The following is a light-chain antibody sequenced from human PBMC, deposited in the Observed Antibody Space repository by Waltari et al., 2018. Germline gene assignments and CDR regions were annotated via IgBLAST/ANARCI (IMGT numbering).Light chain of an antibody. J-gene: IGKJ1*01. Sequence: DIQMTQSPSSLSASVGDTVTFTCRASQHIRTYLNWYQQKTAKAPKLLIYGASPLQRGVPSRFRGSASGTEFTLTVTNLQPDDFATYFCQQSFSSPWTFGQGTTVNI. CDR3: QQSFSSPWT. V-gene: IGKV1-39*01. CDR1: QHIRTY. CDR2: GAS.